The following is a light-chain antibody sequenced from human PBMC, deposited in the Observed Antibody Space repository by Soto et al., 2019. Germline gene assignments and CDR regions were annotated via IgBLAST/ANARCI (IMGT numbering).Light chain of an antibody. CDR1: QSVSSN. Sequence: EVVMTQSPATLSVSPGERATLSCRASQSVSSNLAWYQLRPGQAPRLLIYGASTRATGIPARFSGSGSGTDFPPTISTLQSEHFPLYYCHQYHKCPLFTFGPGTRVHIK. V-gene: IGKV3-15*01. J-gene: IGKJ3*01. CDR2: GAS. CDR3: HQYHKCPLFT.